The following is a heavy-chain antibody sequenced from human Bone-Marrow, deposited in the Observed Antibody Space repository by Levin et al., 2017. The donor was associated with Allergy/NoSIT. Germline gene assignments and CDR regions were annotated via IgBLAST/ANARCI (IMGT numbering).Heavy chain of an antibody. CDR1: GGSISRNGYY. CDR2: IFYSGRA. V-gene: IGHV4-39*01. J-gene: IGHJ4*02. Sequence: ASETLSLTCTVSGGSISRNGYYWAWIRQAPGKGLEWIGSIFYSGRAYYNPSLKSRVTISVDTSENQFSLNLRSVTAADTADYYCARHTNNLDYYFDYWGQGTLVAVSS. CDR3: ARHTNNLDYYFDY. D-gene: IGHD3/OR15-3a*01.